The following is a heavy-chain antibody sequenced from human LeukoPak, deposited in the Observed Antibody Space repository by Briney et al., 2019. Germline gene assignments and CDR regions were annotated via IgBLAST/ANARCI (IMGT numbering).Heavy chain of an antibody. CDR2: ISGSGDKT. CDR3: AKDTGYYYASGSHRRFGYMDV. D-gene: IGHD3-10*01. V-gene: IGHV3-23*01. J-gene: IGHJ6*03. CDR1: GFTFSRYA. Sequence: GGSLRLSCAASGFTFSRYALHWVRQAPGKGLEWISSISGSGDKTYYADSVKGRFTISRDNSKNTLVLQMNSLRAEDTAVYYCAKDTGYYYASGSHRRFGYMDVWGKGTTVTISS.